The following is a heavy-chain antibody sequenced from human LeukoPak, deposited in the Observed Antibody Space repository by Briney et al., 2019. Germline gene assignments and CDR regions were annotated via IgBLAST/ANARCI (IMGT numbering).Heavy chain of an antibody. V-gene: IGHV3-53*01. J-gene: IGHJ6*02. CDR2: IYSGSST. D-gene: IGHD1-1*01. CDR1: VFIVSSYD. Sequence: GGSMTLSCAASVFIVSSYDIHWVRQAPWKGREWVSVIYSGSSTYYADSVKARFTVSRDNSKNTLYLQMNSLRAEDTAVYYCARSGGWDGMDVWGQGTAVTVSS. CDR3: ARSGGWDGMDV.